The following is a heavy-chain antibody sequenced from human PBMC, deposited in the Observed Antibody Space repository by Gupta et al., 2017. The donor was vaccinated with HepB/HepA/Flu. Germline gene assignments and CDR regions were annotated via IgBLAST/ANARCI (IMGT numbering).Heavy chain of an antibody. J-gene: IGHJ4*02. CDR1: GFSLSSSAVG. CDR2: IFWDDDK. Sequence: QITLKESGPALVKPTQTLTLTCSFSGFSLSSSAVGVGWIRQPPGKALEWLALIFWDDDKYYSPSLKNRLTIIKDTSTNQVVLTMINMDPVDTATYSCARTSGRGSRHYFDHWGPGILVTVSP. D-gene: IGHD1-1*01. V-gene: IGHV2-5*02. CDR3: ARTSGRGSRHYFDH.